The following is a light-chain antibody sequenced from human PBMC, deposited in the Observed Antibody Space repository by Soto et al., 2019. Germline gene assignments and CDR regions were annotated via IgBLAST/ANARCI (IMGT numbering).Light chain of an antibody. J-gene: IGKJ1*01. V-gene: IGKV1-39*01. CDR3: QQTYTIPWT. Sequence: GDSVTITCRASQSISSYLNWFQQKPGKAPKLLIYAASTLQSGVPSRFSGSGSGTDFTLTISSLQPEDSTTYYCQQTYTIPWTFGQGTKVDI. CDR1: QSISSY. CDR2: AAS.